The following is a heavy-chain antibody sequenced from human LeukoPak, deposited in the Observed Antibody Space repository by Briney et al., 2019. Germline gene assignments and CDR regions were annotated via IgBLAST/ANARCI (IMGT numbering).Heavy chain of an antibody. D-gene: IGHD7-27*01. CDR1: GGSISSYY. J-gene: IGHJ4*02. CDR3: ARYKLGPFDY. V-gene: IGHV4-59*01. Sequence: SETLSLTCTVSGGSISSYYWSWIRQPPGKGLEWIGYIYYSGSTNYNPSLKSRVTISVDTSKNQFSLKLSSVTAADTAVYYCARYKLGPFDYWGQGTLVTVSS. CDR2: IYYSGST.